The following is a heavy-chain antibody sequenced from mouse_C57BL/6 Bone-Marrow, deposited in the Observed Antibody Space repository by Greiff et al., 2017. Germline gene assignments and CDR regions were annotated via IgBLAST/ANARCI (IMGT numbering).Heavy chain of an antibody. D-gene: IGHD4-1*01. CDR1: GYTFTSYW. CDR2: IHPNSGST. J-gene: IGHJ3*01. CDR3: ARPDWAWFAY. Sequence: QVQLQQPGAELVKPGASVKLSCKASGYTFTSYWMHWVKQRPGQGLEWIGMIHPNSGSTNYNEKFKSKATLTVDKSSSTAYMQLSSLTSEDSAVYDCARPDWAWFAYWGQGTLVTVSA. V-gene: IGHV1-64*01.